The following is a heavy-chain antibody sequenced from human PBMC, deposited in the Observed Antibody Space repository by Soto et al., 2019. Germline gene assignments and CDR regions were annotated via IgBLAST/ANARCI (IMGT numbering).Heavy chain of an antibody. CDR3: ASVRLIIEARYYYYGMDV. CDR2: IIPIFGTA. CDR1: GGTFSSYA. J-gene: IGHJ6*02. V-gene: IGHV1-69*13. Sequence: SVKVSCKASGGTFSSYAISWVRQAPGQGLEWMGGIIPIFGTANYAQKFQGRVTITADESTSTAYMELSSLRSEDTAVYYCASVRLIIEARYYYYGMDVCGQGSTVTVSS. D-gene: IGHD6-6*01.